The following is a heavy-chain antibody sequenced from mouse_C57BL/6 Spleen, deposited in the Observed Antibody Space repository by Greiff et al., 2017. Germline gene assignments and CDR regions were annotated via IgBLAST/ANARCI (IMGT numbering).Heavy chain of an antibody. Sequence: QVQLQQPGAELVKPGASVKLSCKASGYTFTSYWMQWVKQRPGQGLEWIGEIDPSDSYTNYNQKFKGKATLTVDTSSRTAYMQLSSLTSEDSAVYYCARWYYGSSHWYFDVWGTGTTVTVSS. CDR1: GYTFTSYW. V-gene: IGHV1-50*01. CDR3: ARWYYGSSHWYFDV. J-gene: IGHJ1*03. D-gene: IGHD1-1*01. CDR2: IDPSDSYT.